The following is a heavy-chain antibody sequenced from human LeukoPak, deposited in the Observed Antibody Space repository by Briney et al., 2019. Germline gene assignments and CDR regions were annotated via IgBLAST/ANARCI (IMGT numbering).Heavy chain of an antibody. CDR3: ARQNTPHGNFDY. D-gene: IGHD1-26*01. CDR2: IGTAGDT. J-gene: IGHJ4*02. Sequence: GGSLRLSCAASGFTLSSYTMHWVRQPAGKGLEWVSAIGTAGDTFYPGSVKGRFTISRENAKKSLFLQMNSLRAEDTAVYYCARQNTPHGNFDYWGQGTLVTVSS. CDR1: GFTLSSYT. V-gene: IGHV3-13*01.